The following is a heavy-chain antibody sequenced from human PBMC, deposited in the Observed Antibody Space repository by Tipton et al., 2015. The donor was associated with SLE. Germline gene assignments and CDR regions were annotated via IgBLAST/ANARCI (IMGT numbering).Heavy chain of an antibody. Sequence: LRLSCTVAGDSISGFYWNWIRQPPGRGLEWIGYISTSGSTFYNPSLKSRVTISIDTSKKQFSLNLSSVTAADTAVYYCAKDRQLGRFLEWLLPYYGMDVWGQGTTVTVSS. CDR2: ISTSGST. CDR1: GDSISGFY. J-gene: IGHJ6*02. CDR3: AKDRQLGRFLEWLLPYYGMDV. V-gene: IGHV4-4*08. D-gene: IGHD3-3*01.